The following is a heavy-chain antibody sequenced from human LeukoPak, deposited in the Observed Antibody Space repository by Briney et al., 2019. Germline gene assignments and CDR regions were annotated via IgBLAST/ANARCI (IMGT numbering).Heavy chain of an antibody. Sequence: SETLSLTCTVSGYSISSGYYWGWIRQPPGKGLEWIGSIYHSGSTYYNPSLKSRVTISVDTSKNQFSLKLSSVTAADTAVYYCQYMTTVTSPGYWGQGTLVTVSS. CDR1: GYSISSGYY. D-gene: IGHD4-17*01. J-gene: IGHJ4*02. CDR2: IYHSGST. V-gene: IGHV4-38-2*02. CDR3: QYMTTVTSPGY.